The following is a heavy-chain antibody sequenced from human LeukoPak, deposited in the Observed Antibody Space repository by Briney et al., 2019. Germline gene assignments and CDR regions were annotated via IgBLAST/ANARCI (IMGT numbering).Heavy chain of an antibody. CDR1: GFTFSDYN. J-gene: IGHJ4*02. D-gene: IGHD2-2*01. Sequence: GGSLRLSCAASGFTFSDYNMRWIRQAPGKGLEWVSSISSSSSYIYYADSVKGRFTISRDNAKNSLYLQMNSLRAEDTAVYYCARESVRTSIKFIDYWGQGTLVTVSS. V-gene: IGHV3-21*01. CDR3: ARESVRTSIKFIDY. CDR2: ISSSSSYI.